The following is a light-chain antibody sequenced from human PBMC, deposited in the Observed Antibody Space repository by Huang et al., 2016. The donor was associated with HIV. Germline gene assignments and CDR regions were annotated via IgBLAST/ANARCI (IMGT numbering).Light chain of an antibody. Sequence: LTQSPGSLSLSPGDRVTLSCRARQSVYSGYVAWYHQKPGQSPRLIVYGTASRASGIPSRFSGSGSGRDFSLTISGLDSEDFGVYYCQQYGSSMATFGQGTKVDI. CDR3: QQYGSSMAT. V-gene: IGKV3-20*01. CDR1: QSVYSGY. J-gene: IGKJ2*01. CDR2: GTA.